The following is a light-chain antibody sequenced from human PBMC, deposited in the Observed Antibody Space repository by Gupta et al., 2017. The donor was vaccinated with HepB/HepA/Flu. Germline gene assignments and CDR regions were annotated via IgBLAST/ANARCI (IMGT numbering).Light chain of an antibody. CDR2: DDT. CDR1: SSGSNT. Sequence: YVLPQPLSVSVAPGKTARITCGGNSSGSNTVHWYQHKPGQAPVLFVYDDTDRPSGIPERFSGSNSGNTATLTITRVEAGDEADYCCQVWDSSNDHYVFGTGTKVTV. CDR3: QVWDSSNDHYV. J-gene: IGLJ1*01. V-gene: IGLV3-21*03.